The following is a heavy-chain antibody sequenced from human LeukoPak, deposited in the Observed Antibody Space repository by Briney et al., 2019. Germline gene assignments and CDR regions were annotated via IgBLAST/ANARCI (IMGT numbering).Heavy chain of an antibody. V-gene: IGHV3-21*01. CDR1: GFTFSSYS. J-gene: IGHJ4*02. D-gene: IGHD3-22*01. CDR3: ARDGYYDSSDPFDY. CDR2: ISSSSSYI. Sequence: PGGSLRLSCAASGFTFSSYSMNWGRQAPGKGLEWGSSISSSSSYIYYADSVKGRFTISRDNAKNSLYLQMNSLRAEDTAVYYCARDGYYDSSDPFDYWGQGTLVTVSS.